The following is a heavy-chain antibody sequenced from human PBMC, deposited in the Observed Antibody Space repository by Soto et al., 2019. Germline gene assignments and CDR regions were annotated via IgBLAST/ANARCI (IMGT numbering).Heavy chain of an antibody. D-gene: IGHD3-10*01. CDR1: GASISSTAFF. CDR2: IFYNEKA. J-gene: IGHJ5*02. Sequence: SETLSLTCTVSGASISSTAFFWTWVRQPPGKGLEWIGNIFYNEKASYNPPLKSRLTISIDTSKNQFSLNLTSVTAADTGVYYCARHSYYYGSTYGCWLDPWGQGTLVTVSS. CDR3: ARHSYYYGSTYGCWLDP. V-gene: IGHV4-39*01.